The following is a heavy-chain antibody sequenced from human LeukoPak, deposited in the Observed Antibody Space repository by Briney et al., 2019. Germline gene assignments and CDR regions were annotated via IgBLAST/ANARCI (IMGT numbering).Heavy chain of an antibody. CDR1: GYTFTGYY. Sequence: PWASVKVSCKASGYTFTGYYMHWVRQAPGQGLEWMGWINPNSGGTNYAQKFQGRVTMTRDTSISTAYMELSRLRSDDTAVYYCARGPYCGGDCPTFDYWGQGTLVTVSS. V-gene: IGHV1-2*02. D-gene: IGHD2-21*02. CDR3: ARGPYCGGDCPTFDY. CDR2: INPNSGGT. J-gene: IGHJ4*02.